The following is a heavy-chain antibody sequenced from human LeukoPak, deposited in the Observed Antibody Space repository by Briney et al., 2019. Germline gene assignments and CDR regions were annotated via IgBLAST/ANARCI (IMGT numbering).Heavy chain of an antibody. CDR1: GGSFSGYY. J-gene: IGHJ6*04. CDR3: ARVRGGVVVPAAMHYYYGMDV. V-gene: IGHV4-34*01. Sequence: SETLSLTCAVYGGSFSGYYWSWIRQPPGKGLEWIGEINHSGSTNYNPSLKSRVTISVDTSKNRFSLKLSSVTAADTAVYYCARVRGGVVVPAAMHYYYGMDVWGKGTTVTVSS. CDR2: INHSGST. D-gene: IGHD2-2*01.